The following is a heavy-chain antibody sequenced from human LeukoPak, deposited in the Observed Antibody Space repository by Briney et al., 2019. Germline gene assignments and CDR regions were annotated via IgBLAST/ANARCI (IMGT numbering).Heavy chain of an antibody. D-gene: IGHD1-1*01. J-gene: IGHJ4*02. V-gene: IGHV3-23*01. CDR1: GFTFRSYA. CDR3: GRDWKLDY. Sequence: GGSLRLSCAASGFTFRSYAMSWVRQAPGKGLEWVSAISDDGGDPKYAQSVKGRFTISRDNSRNRLYLQMNSLGVEDTAMYYCGRDWKLDYWGQGILVTVSS. CDR2: ISDDGGDP.